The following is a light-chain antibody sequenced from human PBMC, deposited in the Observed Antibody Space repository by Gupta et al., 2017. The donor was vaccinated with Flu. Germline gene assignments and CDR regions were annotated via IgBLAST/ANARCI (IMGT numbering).Light chain of an antibody. CDR1: NIGSKT. Sequence: SYVLTQPPTVSVAPGQTVRITCGGNNIGSKTVHWYQQKPGQAPVLVVSDDSDRPSGVPERFSGSNSGNTDTLTISRVEAGDEADYYCQVWDSRSDHWVFGGGTKLTVL. CDR2: DDS. V-gene: IGLV3-21*02. J-gene: IGLJ3*02. CDR3: QVWDSRSDHWV.